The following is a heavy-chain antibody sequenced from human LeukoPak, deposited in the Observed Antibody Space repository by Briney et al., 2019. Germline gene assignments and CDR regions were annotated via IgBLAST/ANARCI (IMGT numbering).Heavy chain of an antibody. CDR3: ARATYYDFWSGYYTGNDRLTYFDY. J-gene: IGHJ4*02. Sequence: GGSLRLSCAASGFTFSSYWMSWVRQAPGKGLEWVANIKQDGSEKYYVDSVKGRFTISRDNAKNSLYLQMNSLRAEDTAVYYCARATYYDFWSGYYTGNDRLTYFDYWGQGTLVTVSS. CDR1: GFTFSSYW. CDR2: IKQDGSEK. V-gene: IGHV3-7*01. D-gene: IGHD3-3*01.